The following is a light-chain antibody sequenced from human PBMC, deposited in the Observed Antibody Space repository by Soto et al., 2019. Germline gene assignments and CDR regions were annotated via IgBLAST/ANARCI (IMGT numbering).Light chain of an antibody. CDR2: DVS. Sequence: QSVLTQPRSVSGSPGQSVTISCTGPTIDDGTSNYVSWYQQHPGKVPKLMIYDVSERHSGVPDRFSGSKSGNTASLTISGLQPEDEADYYCCSYAVTFYVFGTGTKLTVL. V-gene: IGLV2-11*01. CDR3: CSYAVTFYV. J-gene: IGLJ1*01. CDR1: TIDDGTSNY.